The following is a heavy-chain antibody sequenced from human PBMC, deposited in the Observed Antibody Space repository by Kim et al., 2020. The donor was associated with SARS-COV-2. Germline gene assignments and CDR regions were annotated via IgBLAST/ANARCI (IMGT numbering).Heavy chain of an antibody. CDR3: ARETTVDLDY. CDR2: ISYDGSNK. CDR1: GFTFSSYA. Sequence: GGSLRLSCAASGFTFSSYAMHWVRQAPGKGLEWVAVISYDGSNKYYADSVKGRFTISRDNSKNTLYLQMNSLRAEDTAVYYCARETTVDLDYWGQGTLVTVSS. D-gene: IGHD4-17*01. J-gene: IGHJ4*02. V-gene: IGHV3-30*04.